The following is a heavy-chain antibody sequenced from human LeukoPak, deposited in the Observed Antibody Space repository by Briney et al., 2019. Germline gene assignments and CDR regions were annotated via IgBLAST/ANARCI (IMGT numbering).Heavy chain of an antibody. CDR3: ARHPRLPGAGDAFDI. D-gene: IGHD1-26*01. Sequence: SETLSLTCTVSGGSINYNYWSWIRQPAGRGLEWIGRIYASGSTNYNPSLKSQVTMSVDTSNNQLSLKMTSVTAADTAVYYCARHPRLPGAGDAFDIWGQGTMVTVSS. CDR2: IYASGST. V-gene: IGHV4-4*07. J-gene: IGHJ3*02. CDR1: GGSINYNY.